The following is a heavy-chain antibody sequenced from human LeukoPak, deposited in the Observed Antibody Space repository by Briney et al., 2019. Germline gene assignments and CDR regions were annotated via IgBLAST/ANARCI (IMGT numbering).Heavy chain of an antibody. CDR3: ARSRFLEWLREYYFDY. V-gene: IGHV3-53*01. CDR1: GFTVSSNY. D-gene: IGHD3-3*01. J-gene: IGHJ4*02. CDR2: IYSGGST. Sequence: GGSLRLSCAASGFTVSSNYMSWVRQAPGKGLEWVSVIYSGGSTYYADSVKGRFTISRDNSKNTLYLQMNSLRAEDTAVYYCARSRFLEWLREYYFDYWGQGTLVTVSS.